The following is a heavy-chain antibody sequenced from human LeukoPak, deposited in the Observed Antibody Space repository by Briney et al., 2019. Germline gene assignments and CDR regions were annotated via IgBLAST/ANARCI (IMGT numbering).Heavy chain of an antibody. Sequence: PSETLSLTCTVSGGSISSYYWSWIRQPAGKGLEWIGRIYTSGSTNYNPSLKSRVTMSIDTSKNQFSLKVTSVTAADTAVYYCATVNYDFWSGYFAFDYWGQGTLVTVSS. CDR1: GGSISSYY. J-gene: IGHJ4*02. D-gene: IGHD3-3*01. V-gene: IGHV4-4*07. CDR2: IYTSGST. CDR3: ATVNYDFWSGYFAFDY.